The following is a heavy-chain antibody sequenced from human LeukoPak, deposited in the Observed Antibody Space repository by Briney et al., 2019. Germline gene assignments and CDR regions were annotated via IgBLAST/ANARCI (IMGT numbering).Heavy chain of an antibody. V-gene: IGHV1-2*02. J-gene: IGHJ4*02. D-gene: IGHD2-21*02. CDR1: GFTFTGSY. Sequence: ASVKVSCKASGFTFTGSYIHWVRQAPGQGLEWMGYINPHSGVTNSPQKFQGRVTMTTDTSITAVYMELSSLLSDDTAMYYCVREGNVLLSNNFDYWGQGTLVTVSS. CDR3: VREGNVLLSNNFDY. CDR2: INPHSGVT.